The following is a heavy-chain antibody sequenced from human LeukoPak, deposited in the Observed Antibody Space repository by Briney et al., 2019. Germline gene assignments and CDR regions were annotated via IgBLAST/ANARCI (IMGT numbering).Heavy chain of an antibody. J-gene: IGHJ6*03. V-gene: IGHV3-49*04. CDR1: GFTFGDYA. CDR2: IRSKAYGGTT. Sequence: GGSLRLSCTASGFTFGDYAMSWVRQAPGKGLEWVGFIRSKAYGGTTEYAASVKGRFTISRDDSKSIAYLQMNSLKTEDTAVYYCTRVHYDFWSGDYYYYYMDVWGKGTTVIVSS. CDR3: TRVHYDFWSGDYYYYYMDV. D-gene: IGHD3-3*01.